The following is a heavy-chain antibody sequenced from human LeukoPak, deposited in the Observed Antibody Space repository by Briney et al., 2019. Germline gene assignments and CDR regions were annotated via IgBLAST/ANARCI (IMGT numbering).Heavy chain of an antibody. CDR3: ARDPIMTTVTTIRDY. V-gene: IGHV3-66*01. D-gene: IGHD4-17*01. Sequence: GGSLRLSCAASGFTVSSNYMSWVRQAPGKGLEWVSVIYSGGSTYYADSVRGRFTISRDNSKNTLYLQMNSLRAEDTAVYYCARDPIMTTVTTIRDYWGQGTLVTVSS. CDR2: IYSGGST. J-gene: IGHJ4*02. CDR1: GFTVSSNY.